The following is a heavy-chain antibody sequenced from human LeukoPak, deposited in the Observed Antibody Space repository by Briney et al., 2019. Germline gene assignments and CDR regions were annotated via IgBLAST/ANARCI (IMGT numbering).Heavy chain of an antibody. CDR2: IKQDGSEK. CDR1: GFTFSNYW. CDR3: ASKRFLDY. J-gene: IGHJ4*02. Sequence: GGSVSLSCAASGFTFSNYWMNWVRQAPGEGLEWVANIKQDGSEKYYVDSVKGRFTISRDNAKNSLYLQLNSLRVEDTAVYYCASKRFLDYWGQGTLVTVSS. D-gene: IGHD3-3*01. V-gene: IGHV3-7*01.